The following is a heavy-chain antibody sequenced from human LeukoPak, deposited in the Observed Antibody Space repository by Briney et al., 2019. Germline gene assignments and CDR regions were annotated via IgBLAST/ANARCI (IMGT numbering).Heavy chain of an antibody. Sequence: YPGDSDTRYSPSFQGQVTISADKSISTAYLQWSSLKASDTAMYYCARCRTSYYDFDMDVWGKGTTVTVSS. V-gene: IGHV5-51*01. J-gene: IGHJ6*03. CDR3: ARCRTSYYDFDMDV. CDR2: YPGDSDT. D-gene: IGHD3-3*01.